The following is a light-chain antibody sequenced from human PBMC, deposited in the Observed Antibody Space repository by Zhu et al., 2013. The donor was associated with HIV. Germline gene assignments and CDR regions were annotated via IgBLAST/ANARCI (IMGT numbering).Light chain of an antibody. Sequence: EIVLMQSPGSLSLSRGESATLSCRASQSVSSNLAWYQQKPGQAPRLVIYGASSRVTGIPDRFSGRGSGTDFTLSISRLEPEDFAVYYCQQYDRSPLTFGGGTTVEIK. J-gene: IGKJ4*01. CDR2: GAS. CDR3: QQYDRSPLT. V-gene: IGKV3-20*01. CDR1: QSVSSN.